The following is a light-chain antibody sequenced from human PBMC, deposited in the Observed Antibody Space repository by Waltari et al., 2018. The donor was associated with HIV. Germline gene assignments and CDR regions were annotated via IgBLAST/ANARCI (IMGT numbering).Light chain of an antibody. CDR3: QQFYNWPRT. Sequence: VMTQSPATLAMSPGERATASCRANQSISNNLAWYQQRRGQPPRLLIYSASSRATGIPARFSGTGSGTEFTLTISSLQSEDFAVYYCQQFYNWPRTFGQGTKVEIK. CDR1: QSISNN. CDR2: SAS. J-gene: IGKJ1*01. V-gene: IGKV3-15*01.